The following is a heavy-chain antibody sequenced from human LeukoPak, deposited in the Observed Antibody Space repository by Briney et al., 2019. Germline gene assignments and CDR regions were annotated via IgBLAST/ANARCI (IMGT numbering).Heavy chain of an antibody. Sequence: GGSLRLSCAASGFTFSSYWMSWVRQAPGKGLEWVANIKQDGSEKYYVDSVKGRFTISRDNAKNSLYLQMNSLRAEDTAVYYCARVKAVAGTGGDYWGQGTLVTVSS. J-gene: IGHJ4*02. CDR1: GFTFSSYW. CDR2: IKQDGSEK. V-gene: IGHV3-7*02. D-gene: IGHD6-19*01. CDR3: ARVKAVAGTGGDY.